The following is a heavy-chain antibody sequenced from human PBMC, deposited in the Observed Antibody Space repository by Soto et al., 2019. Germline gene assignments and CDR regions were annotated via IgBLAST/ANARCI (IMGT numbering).Heavy chain of an antibody. CDR3: AKDDVHIVAKSLAH. V-gene: IGHV3-7*03. D-gene: IGHD5-12*01. CDR1: GGTFISYW. CDR2: IKQDGSEK. Sequence: GGSLRLSCAAAGGTFISYWMSWVRQAPGKGLEWVANIKQDGSEKYYADSVKGRFTISRDNSKNTLYLQMNSLRAEDTAVYYCAKDDVHIVAKSLAHWGQGTLVTVSS. J-gene: IGHJ4*02.